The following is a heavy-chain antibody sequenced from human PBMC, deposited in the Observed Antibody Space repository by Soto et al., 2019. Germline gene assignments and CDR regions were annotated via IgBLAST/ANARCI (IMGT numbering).Heavy chain of an antibody. CDR3: ARVFIGCSSTSCHYYFDY. CDR2: IYYSGST. CDR1: GGSISSYY. Sequence: QVQLQESGPGLVKPSETLSLTCTVSGGSISSYYWSWIRQPPGKGLEWIGYIYYSGSTNYNPSLKSRVTISVDTSKNQFSLKLSSVTAADTAVYYCARVFIGCSSTSCHYYFDYWGQGTLVTVSS. V-gene: IGHV4-59*01. J-gene: IGHJ4*02. D-gene: IGHD2-2*01.